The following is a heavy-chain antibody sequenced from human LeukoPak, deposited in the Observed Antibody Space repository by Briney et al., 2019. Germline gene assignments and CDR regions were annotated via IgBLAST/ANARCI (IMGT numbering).Heavy chain of an antibody. Sequence: GGSLRRSCAASGFTFSSFGMHWVRQAPGKGLEWVAFLRYDGSNKYYADSVKGRCTISRDNSKNTLYLQMNSLRAEDTAVYYCAKDQFGSYYYDSSGYSLVYWGQGTLVTVSS. CDR3: AKDQFGSYYYDSSGYSLVY. CDR2: LRYDGSNK. V-gene: IGHV3-30*02. CDR1: GFTFSSFG. D-gene: IGHD3-22*01. J-gene: IGHJ4*02.